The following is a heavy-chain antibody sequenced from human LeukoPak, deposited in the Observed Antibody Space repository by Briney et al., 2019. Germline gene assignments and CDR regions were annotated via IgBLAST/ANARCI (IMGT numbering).Heavy chain of an antibody. CDR1: GFTFSSYA. Sequence: PGRSLRLSCAASGFTFSSYAIHWVRQAPGKGLEWVAVISYDGSNKYYADSVKGRFTISRDNSKNTLYLEMNSLRAEDTAVYYCARDPTVVVPAAVWGQGTLVTVSS. CDR2: ISYDGSNK. D-gene: IGHD2-2*01. V-gene: IGHV3-30-3*01. J-gene: IGHJ4*02. CDR3: ARDPTVVVPAAV.